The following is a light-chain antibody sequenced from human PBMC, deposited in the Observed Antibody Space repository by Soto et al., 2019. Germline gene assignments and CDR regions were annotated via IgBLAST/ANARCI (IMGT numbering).Light chain of an antibody. CDR3: QQDNSFPLT. J-gene: IGKJ5*01. Sequence: IQMTQSPSSASPSVGGRVTTSCRASQGISSWLAWYQQKPGKAPKLLIYSASSLHSGVPSRFSGSRSGTDFTLTISSLQPEDFATYYCQQDNSFPLTFGQGTRLEIK. CDR2: SAS. CDR1: QGISSW. V-gene: IGKV1-12*01.